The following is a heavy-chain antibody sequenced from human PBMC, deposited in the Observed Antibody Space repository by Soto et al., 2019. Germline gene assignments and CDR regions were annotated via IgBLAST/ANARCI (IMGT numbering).Heavy chain of an antibody. J-gene: IGHJ3*02. CDR3: AKVYGYCSGGSCYRAGAFDI. CDR2: ISGSGGST. D-gene: IGHD2-15*01. Sequence: GGSLRLSCAASGFTFSSYTMSWVRQAPGKGLEWVSAISGSGGSTYYADSVKGRFTISRDNSKNTLYLQMNSLRAEDTAVYYCAKVYGYCSGGSCYRAGAFDIWGQGTMVTVSS. CDR1: GFTFSSYT. V-gene: IGHV3-23*01.